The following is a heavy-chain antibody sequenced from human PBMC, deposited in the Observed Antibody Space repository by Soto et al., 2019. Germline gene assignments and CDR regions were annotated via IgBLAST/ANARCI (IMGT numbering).Heavy chain of an antibody. J-gene: IGHJ6*02. Sequence: PGDSLKISCEGSGYSFTSYWIGCVRQMPGKGLEWMGIIYPGDSDTRYSPSFQGQVTISADKSISTAYLQWSSLKASDTAMYYCARTAAAGKYYYGVDVWGQGTTVTVSS. CDR1: GYSFTSYW. V-gene: IGHV5-51*01. CDR2: IYPGDSDT. CDR3: ARTAAAGKYYYGVDV. D-gene: IGHD6-13*01.